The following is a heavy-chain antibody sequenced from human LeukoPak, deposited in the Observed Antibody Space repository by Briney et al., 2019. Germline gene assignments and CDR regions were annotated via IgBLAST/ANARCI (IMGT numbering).Heavy chain of an antibody. CDR2: INHSGST. V-gene: IGHV4-34*01. Sequence: SATLSLTCALYGRFFCGYYWSWIRQTPGKALEWLWEINHSGSTNYNPSLKSRVTISVDTSKNQFSLKLSSVTAADTAVYYCARESTSPYYYYMDVWGKGTTVTVSS. D-gene: IGHD2-2*01. J-gene: IGHJ6*03. CDR1: GRFFCGYY. CDR3: ARESTSPYYYYMDV.